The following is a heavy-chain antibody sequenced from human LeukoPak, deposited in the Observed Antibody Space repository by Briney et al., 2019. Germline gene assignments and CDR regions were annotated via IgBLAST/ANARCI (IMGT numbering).Heavy chain of an antibody. V-gene: IGHV1-46*01. CDR1: GYSFTTYY. CDR2: NNPGGGTV. Sequence: ASVKVSCKASGYSFTTYYLHWVRQAPGQGLEWMGINNPGGGTVVHGQKFQGRVSMTRDMSTSTVYMELSSLTSENTAVYYCASDGIEGDYYYMDVWGRGTTATVSS. CDR3: ASDGIEGDYYYMDV. J-gene: IGHJ6*03. D-gene: IGHD1-14*01.